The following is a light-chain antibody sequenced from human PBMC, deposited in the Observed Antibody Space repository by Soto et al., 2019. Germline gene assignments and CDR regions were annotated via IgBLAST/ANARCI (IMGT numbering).Light chain of an antibody. V-gene: IGLV1-40*01. J-gene: IGLJ2*01. Sequence: QSVLTQPPSVSAAPGQRVTFSRTGSSSNFGAGYDVHWYQQLPGTAPKLLIYGNNNRPSGVPDRFSGSKSGTSASLAITGLQAEDEADYYCQSYDSILSGVVFGGGTKVTVL. CDR3: QSYDSILSGVV. CDR1: SSNFGAGYD. CDR2: GNN.